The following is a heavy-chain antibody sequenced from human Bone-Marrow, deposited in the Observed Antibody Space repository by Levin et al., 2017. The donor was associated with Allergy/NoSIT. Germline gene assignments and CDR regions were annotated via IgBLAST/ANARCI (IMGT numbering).Heavy chain of an antibody. CDR3: TTDRRA. Sequence: PGGSLRLSCAASGFTFTNAWMTWVRQAPGKGLEWVGRIKSTSDGGTTDYAAPVKGRFTISRDDSSNTLYLQMNSLKAEDTGVYFCTTDRRAWGQGTLVTVSS. CDR1: GFTFTNAW. J-gene: IGHJ1*01. V-gene: IGHV3-15*05. CDR2: IKSTSDGGTT.